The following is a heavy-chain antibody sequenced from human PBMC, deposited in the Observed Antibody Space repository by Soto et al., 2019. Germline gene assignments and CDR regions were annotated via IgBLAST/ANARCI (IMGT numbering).Heavy chain of an antibody. CDR2: ISYDGSNK. D-gene: IGHD6-25*01. CDR1: GFTFSSYG. CDR3: AKDRGAAYTPSHFDY. Sequence: SLRLSCAASGFTFSSYGMHWVRQAPGQGLEWVAVISYDGSNKYYADSVKGRFTISRDNSKNTLYLQMNSLRAEDTAVYYCAKDRGAAYTPSHFDYWGQGTLVTVSS. V-gene: IGHV3-30*18. J-gene: IGHJ4*02.